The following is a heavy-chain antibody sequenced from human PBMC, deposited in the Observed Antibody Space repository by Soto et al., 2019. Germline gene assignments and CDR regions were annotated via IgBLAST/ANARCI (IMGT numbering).Heavy chain of an antibody. Sequence: SVKVSCKASGGTFSSYAISWVRQAPGQGLEWMGGIIPIFGTANYTQKFQGRVTITANESTSTAYMELSSLRSEDTAVYYCARMEGGAVAGTVQTVDGGMDVWGQGTTVTVSS. CDR2: IIPIFGTA. D-gene: IGHD6-19*01. CDR3: ARMEGGAVAGTVQTVDGGMDV. V-gene: IGHV1-69*13. J-gene: IGHJ6*02. CDR1: GGTFSSYA.